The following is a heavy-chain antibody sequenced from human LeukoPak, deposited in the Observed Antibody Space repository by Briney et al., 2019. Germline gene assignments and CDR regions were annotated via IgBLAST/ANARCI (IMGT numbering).Heavy chain of an antibody. CDR3: ARDPYTSSGWVRAAPSDY. V-gene: IGHV3-30-3*01. Sequence: GRSLRLSCAASRFTFSSYAMHWVRQAPGKGLEWVAVISYDGSNKYYADSVKGRFTISRDNSKNTLYLQMNSLRAEDTAVYYCARDPYTSSGWVRAAPSDYWGQGTLVTVSS. CDR1: RFTFSSYA. J-gene: IGHJ4*02. CDR2: ISYDGSNK. D-gene: IGHD6-19*01.